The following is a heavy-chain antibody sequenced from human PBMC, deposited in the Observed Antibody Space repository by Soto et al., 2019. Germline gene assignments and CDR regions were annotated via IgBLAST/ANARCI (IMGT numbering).Heavy chain of an antibody. Sequence: GGSLRLSCAATGFTFSSYNMNWVRQAPGKGLEWVAYIRSSSCSIYYADSVKGRFTISRDNAKNSLYLEMNSLRDEDTAVYYCARDKSGSYYVPGAFDIWGQGTMVTVSS. CDR3: ARDKSGSYYVPGAFDI. V-gene: IGHV3-48*02. J-gene: IGHJ3*02. D-gene: IGHD1-26*01. CDR1: GFTFSSYN. CDR2: IRSSSCSI.